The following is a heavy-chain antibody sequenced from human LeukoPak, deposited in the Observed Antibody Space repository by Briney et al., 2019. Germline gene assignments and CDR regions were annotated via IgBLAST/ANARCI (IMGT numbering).Heavy chain of an antibody. CDR3: ARVDSSGWYWYSFDD. J-gene: IGHJ4*02. V-gene: IGHV3-30-3*01. CDR1: GFIFSNYA. Sequence: GRSLRLSCAASGFIFSNYAMHWVRQTPGKGLEWVAIISYDGGNRYYADSVKDRFTISRDNSKSTLYLQMNSLRAEDTAIYYCARVDSSGWYWYSFDDWGQGTLVTVSS. CDR2: ISYDGGNR. D-gene: IGHD6-19*01.